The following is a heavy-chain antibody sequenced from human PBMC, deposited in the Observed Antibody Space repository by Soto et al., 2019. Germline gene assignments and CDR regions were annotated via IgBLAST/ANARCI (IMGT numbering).Heavy chain of an antibody. V-gene: IGHV3-15*07. J-gene: IGHJ4*02. Sequence: EVQLVESGGGLVKPGGSLRLSCAASGLTFINACRNWVRQAPGKGLEWVGRIKSKTDGGTTDYAAHVTGRFTISRDDSKNTLYLQMNSLKTEDTAVYYCTTDVVIASRGERAPLWGQGARVTVS. D-gene: IGHD2-15*01. CDR2: IKSKTDGGTT. CDR3: TTDVVIASRGERAPL. CDR1: GLTFINAC.